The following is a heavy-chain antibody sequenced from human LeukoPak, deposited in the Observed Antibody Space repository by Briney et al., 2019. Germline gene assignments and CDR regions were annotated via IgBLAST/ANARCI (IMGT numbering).Heavy chain of an antibody. CDR3: ARRGGANGDYYYYGMDV. J-gene: IGHJ6*02. V-gene: IGHV1-69*13. CDR1: GGTFISYA. CDR2: IIPIFGTA. D-gene: IGHD4-17*01. Sequence: ASVKVSCKASGGTFISYAISWVRQAPGQGLEWMGGIIPIFGTANYAQKFQGRVTITADESTSTAYMELSSLRSEDTAVYYCARRGGANGDYYYYGMDVWGQGTTVTVSS.